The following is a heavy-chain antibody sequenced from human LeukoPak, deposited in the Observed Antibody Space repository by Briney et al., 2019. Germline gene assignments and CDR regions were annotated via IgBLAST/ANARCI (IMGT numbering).Heavy chain of an antibody. Sequence: SETLSLTCTVSGDSISSSSYYWAWIRQPPGKGLEWIGSIFYSGTTFYNPSIKSLPTITVDTSKSELSLKLSSVSAADTAVYYCARRRIVATLDYWGQGTLVTVSS. V-gene: IGHV4-39*01. CDR2: IFYSGTT. CDR3: ARRRIVATLDY. CDR1: GDSISSSSYY. J-gene: IGHJ4*02. D-gene: IGHD5-12*01.